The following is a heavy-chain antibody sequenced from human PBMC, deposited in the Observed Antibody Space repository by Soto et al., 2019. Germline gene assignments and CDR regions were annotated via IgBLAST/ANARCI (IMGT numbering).Heavy chain of an antibody. CDR1: GASISGFY. V-gene: IGHV4-4*07. CDR3: VRDGTKTLRDWFDP. D-gene: IGHD1-1*01. J-gene: IGHJ5*02. Sequence: QVQLQESGPGLVKPSETLSLTCTVSGASISGFYWSWIRKSAGKGLEWIGRIYSTGTTDYNPSLKSRVMMSLDTSKKQFSRKLRSVSAADTAVYYCVRDGTKTLRDWFDPWGQGISVTVSS. CDR2: IYSTGTT.